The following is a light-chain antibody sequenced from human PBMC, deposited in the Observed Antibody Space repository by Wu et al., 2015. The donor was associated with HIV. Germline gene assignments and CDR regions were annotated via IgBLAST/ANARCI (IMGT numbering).Light chain of an antibody. CDR2: GAS. Sequence: EIVMTQSPATLSVSPGERATLSCRASQSVSSNLAWYQQKPGQAPRLLIYGASRRATGIPDRFSGSGSGTDFTLTISRLEPEDFAVYYCQQYGSSPLTFGGGTKVEIK. J-gene: IGKJ4*01. V-gene: IGKV3-20*01. CDR1: QSVSSN. CDR3: QQYGSSPLT.